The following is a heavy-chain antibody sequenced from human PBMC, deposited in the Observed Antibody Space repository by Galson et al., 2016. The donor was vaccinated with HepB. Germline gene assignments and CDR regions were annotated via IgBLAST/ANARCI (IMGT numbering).Heavy chain of an antibody. J-gene: IGHJ3*02. Sequence: LRLPCAASGFSFNNYGMHWVRQAPGKGLEWLTSTSSNGGQNSYVDSVKGRFTISRDNSKNTLYLQMSSLRPEDTAVYYCVKDRVHDDDVWAFDIWGQGTVVTISS. CDR1: GFSFNNYG. V-gene: IGHV3-30*18. CDR2: TSSNGGQN. D-gene: IGHD3-16*01. CDR3: VKDRVHDDDVWAFDI.